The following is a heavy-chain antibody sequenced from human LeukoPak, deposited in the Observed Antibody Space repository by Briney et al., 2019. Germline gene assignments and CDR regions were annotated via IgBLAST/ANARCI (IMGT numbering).Heavy chain of an antibody. V-gene: IGHV1-69*04. J-gene: IGHJ4*02. D-gene: IGHD3-3*01. CDR1: GYTFTSYA. Sequence: SVKVSCKASGYTFTSYAISWVRQAPGQGLEWMGRIIPILGIANYAQKFQGRVTITAGKSTSTAYMELSSLRSEDTAVYYCAREKRITIFGVVITKDSGDYWGQGTLVTVSS. CDR2: IIPILGIA. CDR3: AREKRITIFGVVITKDSGDY.